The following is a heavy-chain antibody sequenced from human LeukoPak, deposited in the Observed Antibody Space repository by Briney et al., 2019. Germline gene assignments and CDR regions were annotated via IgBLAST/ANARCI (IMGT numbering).Heavy chain of an antibody. CDR1: GFAFESFT. Sequence: GGTLRLSCAGSGFAFESFTMTWVRQAPGPGLEWVSLIRDTGRDITYADSVRGRFTISRDTTKNSLFLQMGSLRVEDTAIYYCAKGLFSAYDKYLDSWGQGTLVTVSS. CDR3: AKGLFSAYDKYLDS. J-gene: IGHJ4*02. D-gene: IGHD5-12*01. V-gene: IGHV3-21*04. CDR2: IRDTGRDI.